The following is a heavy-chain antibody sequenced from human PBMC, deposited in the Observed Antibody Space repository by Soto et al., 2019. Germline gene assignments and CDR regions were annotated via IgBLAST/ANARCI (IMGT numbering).Heavy chain of an antibody. J-gene: IGHJ4*02. Sequence: EVQLVESGGGLAQPGGSLRLSCAASGFTFNTNSMNWVRQAPGKGLEWVSYISSGSNSKYYADSVKGRFTISRDNAKKSVYLEMNILRNEDTAIYYCAANIRQDSSGYHYVGGDYWGQGTRVTVPS. CDR3: AANIRQDSSGYHYVGGDY. CDR2: ISSGSNSK. V-gene: IGHV3-48*02. D-gene: IGHD3-22*01. CDR1: GFTFNTNS.